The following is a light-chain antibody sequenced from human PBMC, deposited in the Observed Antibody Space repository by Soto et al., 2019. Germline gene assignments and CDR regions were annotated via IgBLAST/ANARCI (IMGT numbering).Light chain of an antibody. CDR3: QQYNNWPPAWT. J-gene: IGKJ1*01. CDR1: HSVRSN. Sequence: IVMPQYTATLSVSPGERATLSCRAIHSVRSNVAWYQQKPGQSPRLLIYGASTRATGIPARFSGSGSGTQFTLTISSLQSVDFAVYYWQQYNNWPPAWTFGQGTKVDI. V-gene: IGKV3-15*01. CDR2: GAS.